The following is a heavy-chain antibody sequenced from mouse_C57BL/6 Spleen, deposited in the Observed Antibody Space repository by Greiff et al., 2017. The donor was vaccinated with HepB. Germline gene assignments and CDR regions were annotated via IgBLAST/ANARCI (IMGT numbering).Heavy chain of an antibody. J-gene: IGHJ2*01. D-gene: IGHD3-2*02. CDR1: GYTFTSYW. CDR2: IDPSDSYT. V-gene: IGHV1-50*01. Sequence: VQLQESGAELVKPGASVKLSCKASGYTFTSYWMQWVKQRPGQGLEWIGEIDPSDSYTNYNQKFKGKATLTVETSSSTAYMQLSSLTSEDSAVYYCARRDSSADYWGQGTTRTVSS. CDR3: ARRDSSADY.